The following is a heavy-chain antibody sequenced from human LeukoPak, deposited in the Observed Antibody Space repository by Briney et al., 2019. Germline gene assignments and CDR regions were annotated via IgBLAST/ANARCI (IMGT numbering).Heavy chain of an antibody. CDR2: ISGSGGST. V-gene: IGHV3-23*01. CDR1: GFTFKSYV. J-gene: IGHJ4*02. CDR3: AKDREVTIFGVVISNDY. Sequence: GGSLRLSCAASGFTFKSYVMSWVRQAPGKGLEWLSVISGSGGSTYYIDSVKGRFTISRDNSKNTLYLQMNSLRAEDTAVYYCAKDREVTIFGVVISNDYWGQGTLVTVSS. D-gene: IGHD3-3*01.